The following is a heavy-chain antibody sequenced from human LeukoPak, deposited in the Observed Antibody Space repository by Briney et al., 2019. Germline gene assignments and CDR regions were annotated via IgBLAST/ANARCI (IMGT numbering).Heavy chain of an antibody. D-gene: IGHD1-26*01. J-gene: IGHJ5*01. V-gene: IGHV1-2*02. CDR2: VNPNSGDT. CDR3: ARSSGSNWWFDS. Sequence: ASVKVSCKASGYTFTGYYLHWVRQAPGQGLEWMGCVNPNSGDTNYAQKSQGSVTMTRDTSSSTVYMELSRLRSDDTAVYYCARSSGSNWWFDSWGQGTLVTVSS. CDR1: GYTFTGYY.